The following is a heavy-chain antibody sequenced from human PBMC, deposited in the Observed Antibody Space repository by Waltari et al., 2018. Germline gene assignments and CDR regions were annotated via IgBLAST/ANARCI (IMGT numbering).Heavy chain of an antibody. J-gene: IGHJ3*02. CDR2: ISYDGSNK. Sequence: QVQLVESGGGVVQPGRSLRLSCAASGFTFSSYAMHWVRQAPGKGLEWVAVISYDGSNKYYADSVKGRFTISRDNSKNTLYLQMNSLRAEDTAVYYCARDSSGYYGAFDIWGQGTMVTVSS. V-gene: IGHV3-30*01. CDR3: ARDSSGYYGAFDI. CDR1: GFTFSSYA. D-gene: IGHD3-22*01.